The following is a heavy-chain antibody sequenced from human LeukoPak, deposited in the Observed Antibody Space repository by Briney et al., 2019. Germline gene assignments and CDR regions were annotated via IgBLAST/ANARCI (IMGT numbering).Heavy chain of an antibody. CDR1: GYTFTGYY. J-gene: IGHJ1*01. CDR3: ARGYYGDYFYFQH. D-gene: IGHD4-17*01. CDR2: INPNSGGA. V-gene: IGHV1-2*02. Sequence: ASVKVSCKASGYTFTGYYMHWVRQAPGQGLEWMGWINPNSGGANYAQKFQGRVTMTRDTSISTAYMELSRLRSDDTAVYYCARGYYGDYFYFQHWGQGTLVTVSS.